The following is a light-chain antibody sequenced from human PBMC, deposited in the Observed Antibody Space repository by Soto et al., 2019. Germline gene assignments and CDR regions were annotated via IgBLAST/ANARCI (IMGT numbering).Light chain of an antibody. J-gene: IGLJ2*01. V-gene: IGLV1-51*01. Sequence: QSVLTQPPSVSAAPGQKVTISCSGSSSNIGSNYVSWYQHVPGTAPKLLIYDDNERPSGISDRLSASKSGTLATLAITGLQTGDEADYDCYTWDSSLTVVLFGGGTKLTVL. CDR2: DDN. CDR1: SSNIGSNY. CDR3: YTWDSSLTVVL.